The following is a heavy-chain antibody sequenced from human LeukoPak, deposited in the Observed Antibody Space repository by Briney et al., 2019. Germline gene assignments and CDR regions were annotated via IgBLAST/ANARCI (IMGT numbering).Heavy chain of an antibody. CDR3: ARDYKAAVGFFDY. CDR1: GGTFSSYT. J-gene: IGHJ4*02. V-gene: IGHV1-46*04. D-gene: IGHD6-13*01. Sequence: ASVKVSCKASGGTFSSYTISWVRQAPGQGLEWMGLINPTGGPTSYAQNLQGRVVITRDTSTSTVYMELSGLTSEDTAVYFCARDYKAAVGFFDYWGQGTLVTVSS. CDR2: INPTGGPT.